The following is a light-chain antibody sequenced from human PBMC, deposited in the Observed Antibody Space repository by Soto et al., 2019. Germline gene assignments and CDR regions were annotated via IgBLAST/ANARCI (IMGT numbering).Light chain of an antibody. V-gene: IGLV1-44*01. CDR3: AAWDGALNGVV. CDR2: TNN. CDR1: TSNIGSNT. Sequence: QSVLTQPPSASGTPGQTVTISCSGSTSNIGSNTVNWYHQVPGTAPKLLIYTNNLRPSGVPDRFSASVSGTSASLAISHLQSEYEGDFYCAAWDGALNGVVFGGGTKLTVL. J-gene: IGLJ3*02.